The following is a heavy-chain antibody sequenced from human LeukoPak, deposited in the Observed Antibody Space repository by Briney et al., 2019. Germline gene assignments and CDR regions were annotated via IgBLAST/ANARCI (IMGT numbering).Heavy chain of an antibody. D-gene: IGHD1-26*01. CDR1: GFTFSSYW. CDR3: VRDLGSGTPFDY. Sequence: GGSLRLSCAASGFTFSSYWIHWVRQPPGKGLVWVSRITTSETNTDYADSVKGRFTISRDNAKNTVYLQMNNLRAEDTAAYYCVRDLGSGTPFDYWGQGALVIVSS. J-gene: IGHJ4*02. V-gene: IGHV3-74*01. CDR2: ITTSETNT.